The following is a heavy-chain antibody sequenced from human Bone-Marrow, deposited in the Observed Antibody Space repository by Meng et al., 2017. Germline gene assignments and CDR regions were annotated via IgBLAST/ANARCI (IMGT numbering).Heavy chain of an antibody. CDR3: ARVAYRWGGDCSYFDY. CDR1: GGSFSGYY. CDR2: INHSGST. D-gene: IGHD2-21*02. Sequence: QVQLQQWGAGLLKPSETLSLTCAVYGGSFSGYYWSWIRQPPGKGLEWIGEINHSGSTNYNPSLKSRVTISVDTSKNQFSLKLSSVTAADTAVYYCARVAYRWGGDCSYFDYWVQGTLVTVSS. J-gene: IGHJ4*02. V-gene: IGHV4-34*01.